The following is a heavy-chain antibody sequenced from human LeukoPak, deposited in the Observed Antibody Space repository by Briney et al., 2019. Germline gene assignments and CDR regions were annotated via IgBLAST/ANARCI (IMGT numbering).Heavy chain of an antibody. CDR1: GFTFSSYG. J-gene: IGHJ4*02. Sequence: GGTLRLSCAASGFTFSSYGMSWVRQAPGKGLQWVSAISGDGKDRDYPDSVKGRFTISRDNSKNTLYLQMNSLRAEDTALYYCARVSDISVAAYFDYWGQGTLVTVSS. CDR2: ISGDGKDR. V-gene: IGHV3-23*01. D-gene: IGHD6-19*01. CDR3: ARVSDISVAAYFDY.